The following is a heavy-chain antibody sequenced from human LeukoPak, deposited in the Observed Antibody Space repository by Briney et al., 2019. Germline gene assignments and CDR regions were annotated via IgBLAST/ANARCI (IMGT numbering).Heavy chain of an antibody. J-gene: IGHJ4*02. CDR2: IYPGDSDT. D-gene: IGHD3-3*01. CDR1: GYIFTSYW. CDR3: ARLWGTGITIFPYY. Sequence: GESLKISRKGPGYIFTSYWIGRVRQLPGKGLEWMGIIYPGDSDTRYSPSFQGQVTISADKSISTAYLQWSSLKASDTAMYYCARLWGTGITIFPYYWGQGTLVTVSS. V-gene: IGHV5-51*01.